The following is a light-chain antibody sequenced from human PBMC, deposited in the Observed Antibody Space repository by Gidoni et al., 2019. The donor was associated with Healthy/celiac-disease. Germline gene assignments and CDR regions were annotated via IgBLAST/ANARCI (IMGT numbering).Light chain of an antibody. CDR3: QQSYSTPRT. V-gene: IGKV1-39*01. Sequence: DIQMTQSLSSLSASVGDRVTITCRASQSISSYLNWYQQKPGKAPKLLIYAASSLQSGVPSRFSGSGSGTDFTLTISSLQPEDFATYYCQQSYSTPRTFGQXTKLEIK. CDR1: QSISSY. CDR2: AAS. J-gene: IGKJ2*01.